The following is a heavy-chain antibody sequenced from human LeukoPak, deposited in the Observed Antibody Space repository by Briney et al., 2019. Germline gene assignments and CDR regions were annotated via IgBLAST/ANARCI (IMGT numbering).Heavy chain of an antibody. J-gene: IGHJ4*02. Sequence: GGSLRLSCAASGFTFSRHWMSWVRQAPGKGLEWVANIREDGSEKYYVDSMKGRFTISRDDARNSLYLQMNSLRAEDTAVYYCAREVHAAVTDFDYWGQGTLVTVSS. CDR2: IREDGSEK. CDR3: AREVHAAVTDFDY. CDR1: GFTFSRHW. D-gene: IGHD6-13*01. V-gene: IGHV3-7*01.